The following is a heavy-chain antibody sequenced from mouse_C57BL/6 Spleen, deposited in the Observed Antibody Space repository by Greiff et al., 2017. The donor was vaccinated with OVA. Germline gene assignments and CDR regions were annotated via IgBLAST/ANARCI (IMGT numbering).Heavy chain of an antibody. Sequence: VQLQQPGAELVKPGASVKLSCKASGYTFTSYWMHWVKQRPGQGLEWIGMIHPNSGSTNYNEKFKSKATLTVDKSSSTAYMQLSSLTSEDSAVYYCARSGAGTGYFDYWGQGTTLTVSS. CDR2: IHPNSGST. J-gene: IGHJ2*01. CDR1: GYTFTSYW. D-gene: IGHD4-1*01. V-gene: IGHV1-64*01. CDR3: ARSGAGTGYFDY.